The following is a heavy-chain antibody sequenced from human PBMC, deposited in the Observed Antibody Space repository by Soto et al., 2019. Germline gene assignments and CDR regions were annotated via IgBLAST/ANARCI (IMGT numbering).Heavy chain of an antibody. D-gene: IGHD2-21*02. CDR2: IYYSGST. CDR1: GGSISSGGYY. CDR3: ARDRVVTGYYFDY. V-gene: IGHV4-31*03. J-gene: IGHJ4*02. Sequence: QVQLQESGPGLVKPSQTLSLTCTVSGGSISSGGYYWSWIRQHPGKGLEWIGYIYYSGSTYYNPSLTSRATIPVDTSKTPCSPKLSSVTAVDTAVYYCARDRVVTGYYFDYWGQGTLVTVSS.